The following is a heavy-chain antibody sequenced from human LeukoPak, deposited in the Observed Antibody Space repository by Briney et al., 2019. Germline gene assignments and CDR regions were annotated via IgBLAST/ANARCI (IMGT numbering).Heavy chain of an antibody. V-gene: IGHV3-11*01. D-gene: IGHD2-2*01. J-gene: IGHJ6*02. CDR2: ISCSGSTI. CDR1: GFTFSDYY. CDR3: ARDPQDIVVVPAANGMDV. Sequence: GGSLRLSCAASGFTFSDYYMSWIRQAPGKGLEWVSYISCSGSTIYYADSVKGRFTISRDNAKNSLYLQMNSLRAEDTAVYYCARDPQDIVVVPAANGMDVWGQGTTVTVSS.